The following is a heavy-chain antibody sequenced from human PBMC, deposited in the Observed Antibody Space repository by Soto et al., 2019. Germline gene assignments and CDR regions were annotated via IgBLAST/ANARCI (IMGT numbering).Heavy chain of an antibody. CDR2: ISYDGSNK. V-gene: IGHV3-30-3*01. Sequence: GGSLRLSCAASGFTFSSYAMHWVRQAPGKGLEWVAVISYDGSNKYYADSVKGRFTISRDNSKNTLYLQMNSLRAEDTAVYYCARDGSEGEYYFDYWGQGTLVTVSS. CDR1: GFTFSSYA. J-gene: IGHJ4*02. D-gene: IGHD1-26*01. CDR3: ARDGSEGEYYFDY.